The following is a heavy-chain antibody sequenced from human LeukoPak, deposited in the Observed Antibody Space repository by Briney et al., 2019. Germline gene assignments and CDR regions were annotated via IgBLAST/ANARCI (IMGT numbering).Heavy chain of an antibody. CDR2: ISSNGGST. CDR3: VKDRVSISSSGYFDY. CDR1: GFTFSSYA. V-gene: IGHV3-64D*06. J-gene: IGHJ4*02. D-gene: IGHD6-13*01. Sequence: PGGSLRLSCAASGFTFSSYAMHWVRQAPGKGLEYVSAISSNGGSTYYADSVKGRFTISRDNSKNTLYLQMSSLRAEDTAVYYCVKDRVSISSSGYFDYWGQGTLVTVSS.